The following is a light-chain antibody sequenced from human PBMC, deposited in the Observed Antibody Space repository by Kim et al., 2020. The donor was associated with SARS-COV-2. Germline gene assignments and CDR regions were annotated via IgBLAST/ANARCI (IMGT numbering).Light chain of an antibody. V-gene: IGKV3-11*01. CDR1: QSVSSY. J-gene: IGKJ1*01. CDR3: QQRSDWPWT. Sequence: EIVLTQSPATLSLSPGERPTLSCRASQSVSSYLAWYQQKPGQAPTLLIYDASSRATGIPARFSGSGSGTDFTLTISSLEPEDFAVYYCQQRSDWPWTFGQGTKV. CDR2: DAS.